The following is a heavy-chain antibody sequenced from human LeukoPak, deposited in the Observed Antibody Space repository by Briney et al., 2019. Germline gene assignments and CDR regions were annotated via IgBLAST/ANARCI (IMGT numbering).Heavy chain of an antibody. CDR2: IIPIFGTA. V-gene: IGHV1-8*02. Sequence: ASVKVSCKASGYTFTSYGISWVRQAPGQGLEWMGGIIPIFGTANYAQKFQGRVIMTRNTSISTAYMELSSLRSEDTAVYYCARGRGSGWSQNFDYWGQGTLVTVSS. D-gene: IGHD6-19*01. J-gene: IGHJ4*02. CDR3: ARGRGSGWSQNFDY. CDR1: GYTFTSYG.